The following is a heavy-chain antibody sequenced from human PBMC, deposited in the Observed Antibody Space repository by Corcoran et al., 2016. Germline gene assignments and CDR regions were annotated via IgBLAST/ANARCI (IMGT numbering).Heavy chain of an antibody. CDR2: IYYSGST. V-gene: IGHV4-61*01. CDR3: ARGLNYDSVWGSYRLKYGMDV. CDR1: GGSVSSGSYY. D-gene: IGHD3-16*02. Sequence: QVQLQESGPGLVKPSETLSLTCTVSGGSVSSGSYYWSWIRQPPGKGLEWIGYIYYSGSTNYNPSLKSRVIISLDTSKNQFSLKLSSVTAADTAVYYCARGLNYDSVWGSYRLKYGMDVWGQGTTVTVSS. J-gene: IGHJ6*02.